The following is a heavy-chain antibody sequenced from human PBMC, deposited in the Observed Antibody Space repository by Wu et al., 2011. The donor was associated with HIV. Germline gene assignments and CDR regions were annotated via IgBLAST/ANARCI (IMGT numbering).Heavy chain of an antibody. Sequence: QVQLVQSGAEVKKPGASVKVSCKASGYTFTGYYMHWVRQAPGQGLEWMGWINPNSGGTNYAQKFQGRVTMTRDTSISTAYMELSRLRSDDTAVYYCARSRWYDSSGYHTSVPFDYWGQGTLVTVSS. V-gene: IGHV1-2*02. J-gene: IGHJ4*02. CDR2: INPNSGGT. CDR3: ARSRWYDSSGYHTSVPFDY. CDR1: GYTFTGYY. D-gene: IGHD3-22*01.